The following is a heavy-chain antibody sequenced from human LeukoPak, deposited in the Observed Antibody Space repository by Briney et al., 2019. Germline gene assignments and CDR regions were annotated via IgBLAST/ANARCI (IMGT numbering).Heavy chain of an antibody. J-gene: IGHJ4*02. CDR2: INSDGSST. CDR1: GFTFSRYW. Sequence: PGGSLRLSCAASGFTFSRYWMHWVRQAPGKGLVWVSRINSDGSSTSYADSVKGRFTISRDNAKNTLYLQMNSLRAEDTAVYYCASSWYYDFWSGREALYWGQGTLVTVSS. V-gene: IGHV3-74*01. CDR3: ASSWYYDFWSGREALY. D-gene: IGHD3-3*01.